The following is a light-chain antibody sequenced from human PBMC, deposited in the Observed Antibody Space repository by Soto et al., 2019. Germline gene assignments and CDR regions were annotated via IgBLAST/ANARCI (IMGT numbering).Light chain of an antibody. Sequence: EIVMTQSPATLSVSPGERATLSCRASQSVSINLAWYQQKPGQAPRLLTYGASTRAAGIPERFRGSGSGTEFTLTINSLQSDDFAVYYCQQYSDWPPWTFGQGTKVDI. J-gene: IGKJ1*01. CDR2: GAS. V-gene: IGKV3-15*01. CDR1: QSVSIN. CDR3: QQYSDWPPWT.